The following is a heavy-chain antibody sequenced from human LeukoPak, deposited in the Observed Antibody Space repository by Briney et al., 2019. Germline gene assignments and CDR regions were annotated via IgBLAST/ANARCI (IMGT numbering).Heavy chain of an antibody. V-gene: IGHV3-74*03. CDR1: GFTFSIYW. Sequence: PGGSLRLACAASGFTFSIYWMHWVRQVPGKGLVWVSRIKSDGSSIMYADSVRGRFTISRDNAMNTLYLQMNSLRAEDTAVYYCARDLDYGGRSMFDLWGQGTLVTVSS. J-gene: IGHJ5*02. CDR3: ARDLDYGGRSMFDL. D-gene: IGHD4-23*01. CDR2: IKSDGSSI.